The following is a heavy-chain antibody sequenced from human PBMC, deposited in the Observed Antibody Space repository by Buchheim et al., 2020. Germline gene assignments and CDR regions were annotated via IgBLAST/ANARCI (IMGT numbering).Heavy chain of an antibody. CDR2: ISGSGGST. Sequence: EVQLLESGGGLVQPGGSLRLSCAASGFTFSSYAMSWVRQAPGKGLEWVSAISGSGGSTYYADSVKGRFTISRDNSKNKLYLQINSLRAEDTAVYYCAKDPMYYYDSSGQQMDSWGQGTL. CDR3: AKDPMYYYDSSGQQMDS. J-gene: IGHJ4*02. CDR1: GFTFSSYA. V-gene: IGHV3-23*01. D-gene: IGHD3-22*01.